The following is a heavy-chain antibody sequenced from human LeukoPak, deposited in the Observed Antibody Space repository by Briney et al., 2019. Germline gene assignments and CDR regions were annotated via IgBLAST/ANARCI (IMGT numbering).Heavy chain of an antibody. V-gene: IGHV4-4*02. J-gene: IGHJ2*01. CDR3: ARDPGSPRGYFDL. CDR1: GFTFSSYW. Sequence: GSLRLSCAASGFTFSSYWMSWVRQPPGKGLEWIGEINHSGSTNYNPSLKSRVTISVDRSKKQFSLKLSSVAAADTAVYYCARDPGSPRGYFDLWGRGTLVTVSS. D-gene: IGHD2-15*01. CDR2: INHSGST.